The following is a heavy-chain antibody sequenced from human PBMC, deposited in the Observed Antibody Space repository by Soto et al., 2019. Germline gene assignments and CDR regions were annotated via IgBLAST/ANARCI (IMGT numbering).Heavy chain of an antibody. V-gene: IGHV5-10-1*01. CDR3: ARRCRGGNCFSSYAIDV. CDR2: SDPSDSHS. D-gene: IGHD2-15*01. J-gene: IGHJ6*02. Sequence: PGESLKISCKGSGYSFNSNWINWVRQMPGKGPEWMGRSDPSDSHSNYNPSFQGHVTSSADKSTSTAYLQWNSLKASDTAMYYCARRCRGGNCFSSYAIDVWGQGTTVTVSS. CDR1: GYSFNSNW.